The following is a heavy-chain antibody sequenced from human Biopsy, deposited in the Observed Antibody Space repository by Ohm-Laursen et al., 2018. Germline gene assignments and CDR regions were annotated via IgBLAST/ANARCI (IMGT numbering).Heavy chain of an antibody. J-gene: IGHJ4*02. D-gene: IGHD6-19*01. CDR1: GYSFTSYY. V-gene: IGHV1-46*01. Sequence: SLKVSCKASGYSFTSYYMHWARQAPGQGLEWMGMINPSGSTTSYPQIFQGRVTMTRDTSKSTVYMELSSLRSADTAVYFCARNTGWYGDLYYFDYWGQGTLVTVSS. CDR2: INPSGSTT. CDR3: ARNTGWYGDLYYFDY.